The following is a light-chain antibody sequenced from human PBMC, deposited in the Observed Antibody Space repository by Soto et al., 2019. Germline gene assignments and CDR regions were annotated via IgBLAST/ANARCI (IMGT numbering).Light chain of an antibody. Sequence: DIVMTQSPDSLAVSLGERATIDCKSSQSVLYSPNNKNXLAWYQHKPGQPPKLIIYWASIRDSGVPDRFSGSGSGXDFXLTISSLXAEDVAVYYCQQYFSTPRTFGQGTKVEIK. CDR2: WAS. J-gene: IGKJ1*01. V-gene: IGKV4-1*01. CDR1: QSVLYSPNNKNX. CDR3: QQYFSTPRT.